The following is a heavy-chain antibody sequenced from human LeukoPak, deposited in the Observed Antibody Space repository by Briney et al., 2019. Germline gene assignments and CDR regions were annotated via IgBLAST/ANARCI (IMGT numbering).Heavy chain of an antibody. V-gene: IGHV4-39*01. CDR2: IYYSGST. CDR3: ARGFYYDSSGYYNYYYYYYGMDV. D-gene: IGHD3-22*01. Sequence: ASETLSLTCTVSGGSISSSSYYWGWIRQPPGKGLEWIGSIYYSGSTYYNPSLKGRVTISVDTSKNQFSLKLSSVTAADTAVYYCARGFYYDSSGYYNYYYYYYGMDVWGQGTTVTVSS. J-gene: IGHJ6*02. CDR1: GGSISSSSYY.